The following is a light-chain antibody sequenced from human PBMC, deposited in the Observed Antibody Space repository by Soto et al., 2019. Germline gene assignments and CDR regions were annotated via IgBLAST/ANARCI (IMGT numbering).Light chain of an antibody. CDR1: SSDVGGYNY. CDR2: DVS. Sequence: QSALTQPRSVSGSPGQSVTISCTGTSSDVGGYNYVSWYQQHPGKAPKLMIYDVSKRPSGVPDRFSGSKSGNTASLTISGLQAEDEADYYCCSYAASSHYVFGTGTKLTVL. V-gene: IGLV2-11*01. CDR3: CSYAASSHYV. J-gene: IGLJ1*01.